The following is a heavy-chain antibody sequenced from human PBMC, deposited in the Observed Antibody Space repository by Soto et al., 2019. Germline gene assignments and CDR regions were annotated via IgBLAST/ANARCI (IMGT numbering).Heavy chain of an antibody. V-gene: IGHV4-31*03. J-gene: IGHJ4*02. CDR2: IYYSGST. Sequence: SETLSLTCTVSGGSISSGGYYWSWIRQHPGKRLEWIGYIYYSGSTYYNPSLKSRVTISVDTSKNQFSLKLSSVTAADTAVYYCARSQENSYCGGDCTDTVFDYWGQGTLVTVSS. D-gene: IGHD2-21*02. CDR1: GGSISSGGYY. CDR3: ARSQENSYCGGDCTDTVFDY.